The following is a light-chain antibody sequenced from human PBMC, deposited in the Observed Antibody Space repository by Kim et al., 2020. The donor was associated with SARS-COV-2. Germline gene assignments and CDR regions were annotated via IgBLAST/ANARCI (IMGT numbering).Light chain of an antibody. CDR3: LQYNNWPYT. CDR1: QSVSRN. Sequence: EIVMTQSPPTLSVSPGKRATLSCRASQSVSRNLAWYQQRPGQAPSLLIYGASTRATGIPARFSGSGSGTEFTLTISSLQSEDFAVYYCLQYNNWPYTFGQGTKLEI. CDR2: GAS. V-gene: IGKV3-15*01. J-gene: IGKJ2*01.